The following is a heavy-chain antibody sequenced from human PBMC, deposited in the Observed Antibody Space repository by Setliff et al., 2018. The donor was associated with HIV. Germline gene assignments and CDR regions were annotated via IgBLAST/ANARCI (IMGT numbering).Heavy chain of an antibody. CDR2: IKQDGSEE. V-gene: IGHV3-7*01. J-gene: IGHJ5*02. CDR3: ASPVFYGGNSS. D-gene: IGHD4-17*01. Sequence: PGGSLRLSCAASGFTFSTYWMIWVRQAPGKGLEWVAKIKQDGSEEYYVDSVKGRFTISRDNAKNSVYLQMNSLRAEDTAVYYCASPVFYGGNSSWGQGTLVTVSS. CDR1: GFTFSTYW.